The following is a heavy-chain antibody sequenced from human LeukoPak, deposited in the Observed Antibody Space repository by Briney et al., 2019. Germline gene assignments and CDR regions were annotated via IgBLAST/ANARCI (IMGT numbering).Heavy chain of an antibody. CDR1: GGSMFSYH. J-gene: IGHJ6*03. CDR3: ARLRFYDSSGYSPGYYMDV. Sequence: SGTLSLTCTVSGGSMFSYHWSWVRQSAGEGLEWIGHIYVGGSTNYSPSLKSRVTMSVDTTKNQFSLKLKSVTAADTAVYYCARLRFYDSSGYSPGYYMDVWGKGTTVTVSS. V-gene: IGHV4-4*07. CDR2: IYVGGST. D-gene: IGHD3-22*01.